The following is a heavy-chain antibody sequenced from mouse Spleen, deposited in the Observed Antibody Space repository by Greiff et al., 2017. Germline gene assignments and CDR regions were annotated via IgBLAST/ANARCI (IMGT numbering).Heavy chain of an antibody. V-gene: IGHV1-82*01. CDR3: ARSDW. J-gene: IGHJ2*01. Sequence: QVQLQQPGAELVRPGASVKLSCKASGYAFSSSWMNWVKQRPGKGLEWIGRIYPGDGDTNYNGKFKGKATLTADKSSSTAYMQLSSLTSEDSAVYFCARSDWWGQGTTLTVSS. CDR2: IYPGDGDT. CDR1: GYAFSSSW. D-gene: IGHD4-1*01.